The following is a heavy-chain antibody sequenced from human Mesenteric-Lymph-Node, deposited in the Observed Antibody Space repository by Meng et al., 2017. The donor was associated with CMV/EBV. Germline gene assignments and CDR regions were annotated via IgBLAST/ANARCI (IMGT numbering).Heavy chain of an antibody. D-gene: IGHD2-2*01. J-gene: IGHJ4*02. Sequence: GESLKISCAASGFTFSSYSMNWVRQAPGKGLEWVSYISSSSSTIYFSDSVKGRFTISRDNSKNTLYLQMNSLRVEDTAVYYCAKSNKLAFCSSSSCYPDYWGQGTVVTVSS. CDR3: AKSNKLAFCSSSSCYPDY. V-gene: IGHV3-48*01. CDR2: ISSSSSTI. CDR1: GFTFSSYS.